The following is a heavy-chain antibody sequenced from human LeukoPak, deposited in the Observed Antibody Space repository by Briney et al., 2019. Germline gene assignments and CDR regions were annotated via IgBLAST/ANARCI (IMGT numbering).Heavy chain of an antibody. J-gene: IGHJ5*02. Sequence: SETLSLTCAVYGGSFSGYYWSWIRQPPGKGLEWIGEINHSGSTNYTPSLKSRVTISVDTSKNQFSLKLSSVTAADTAVYYCARGAAKNWFDPWGQGTLVTVSS. V-gene: IGHV4-34*01. CDR3: ARGAAKNWFDP. CDR2: INHSGST. D-gene: IGHD6-25*01. CDR1: GGSFSGYY.